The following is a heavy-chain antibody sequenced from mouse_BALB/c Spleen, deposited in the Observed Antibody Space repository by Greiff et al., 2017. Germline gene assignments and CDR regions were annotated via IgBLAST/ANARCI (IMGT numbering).Heavy chain of an antibody. CDR3: ARYYTTATRAMDY. CDR2: ISYSGST. D-gene: IGHD1-2*01. J-gene: IGHJ4*01. Sequence: EVQLQQSGPSLVKPSQTLSLTCSVTGDSITSGYWNWIRKFPGNKLEYMGYISYSGSTYYNPSLKSRISITRDTSKNQYYLQLNSVTTEDTATYYCARYYTTATRAMDYWGQGTSVTVSS. V-gene: IGHV3-8*02. CDR1: GDSITSGY.